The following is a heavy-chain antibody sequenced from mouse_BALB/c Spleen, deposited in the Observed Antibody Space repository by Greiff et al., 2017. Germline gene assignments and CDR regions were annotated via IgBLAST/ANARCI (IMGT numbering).Heavy chain of an antibody. CDR1: GYSITSDYA. CDR3: ARLTGTRYAMDY. CDR2: ISYSGST. V-gene: IGHV3-2*02. Sequence: EVQLQESGPGLVKPSQSLSLTCTVTGYSITSDYAWNWIRQFPGNKLEWMGYISYSGSTSYNPSLKSRISITRDTSKNQFFLQLNSVTTEDTATYYCARLTGTRYAMDYWGQGTSVTVSS. J-gene: IGHJ4*01. D-gene: IGHD4-1*01.